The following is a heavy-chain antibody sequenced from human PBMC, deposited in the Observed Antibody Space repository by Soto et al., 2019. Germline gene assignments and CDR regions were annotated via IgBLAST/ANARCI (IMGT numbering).Heavy chain of an antibody. CDR1: GFTFSSYE. CDR2: ISSSGSTV. J-gene: IGHJ4*02. Sequence: HPGGSLRLSCAASGFTFSSYEMIWVRQAPGTGLEWISYISSSGSTVYYADSVRGRFYISRDNAKNALFLQMNSRRAEDTAVYYCAGRSARDYWGQGTLVTVSS. D-gene: IGHD3-3*01. CDR3: AGRSARDY. V-gene: IGHV3-48*03.